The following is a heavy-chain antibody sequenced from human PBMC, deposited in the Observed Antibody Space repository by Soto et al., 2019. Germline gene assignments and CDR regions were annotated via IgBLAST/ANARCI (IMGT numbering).Heavy chain of an antibody. J-gene: IGHJ1*01. CDR2: IYPGDSDT. CDR3: ASLPGYYDSRSLSQH. V-gene: IGHV5-51*01. D-gene: IGHD3-22*01. Sequence: PGESLKISCKGSGYSFTSYWIGWVRQMPGKGLEWMGIIYPGDSDTRYSPSFQGQVTISADKSISTAYLQWSSLKASDTAMYYCASLPGYYDSRSLSQHWGQGTLVTVSS. CDR1: GYSFTSYW.